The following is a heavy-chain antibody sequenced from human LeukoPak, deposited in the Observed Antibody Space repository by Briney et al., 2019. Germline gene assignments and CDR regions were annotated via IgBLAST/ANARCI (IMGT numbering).Heavy chain of an antibody. D-gene: IGHD4-17*01. CDR3: ARAGGSTVSHSDC. J-gene: IGHJ4*02. CDR2: ISSSTSYI. Sequence: GGSLRLSCAASGFTFSSYSMNWIRQAPGKGLEWVSSISSSTSYIYYADSVKGRFTISKDNAKNSLYLQMNSLRAEDTAVYYCARAGGSTVSHSDCWGQGTLVTVSS. CDR1: GFTFSSYS. V-gene: IGHV3-21*01.